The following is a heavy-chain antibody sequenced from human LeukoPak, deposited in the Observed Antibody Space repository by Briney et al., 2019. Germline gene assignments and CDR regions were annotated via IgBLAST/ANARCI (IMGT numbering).Heavy chain of an antibody. V-gene: IGHV1-8*03. Sequence: GASVKVSCKASGYTFTSYDINWVRQATGQGLGWMGWMNPNSGNTGYAQKFQGRVTITRNTSISTAYMELSSLRSEDTAVYYCARGSRPRFVLMVYAVYYFDYWGQGTLVTVSS. D-gene: IGHD2-8*01. CDR3: ARGSRPRFVLMVYAVYYFDY. J-gene: IGHJ4*02. CDR1: GYTFTSYD. CDR2: MNPNSGNT.